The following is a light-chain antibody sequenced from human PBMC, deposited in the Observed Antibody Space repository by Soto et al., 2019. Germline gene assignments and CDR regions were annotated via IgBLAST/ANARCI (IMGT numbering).Light chain of an antibody. Sequence: IVLTQSPGTLSLSPGERATLSCRASQSVSNSYLDWYQQKPGQAPRLLIYGASTRATGIPDRFSGSGSGTAFTLTINRLEPEAFAVYYCHQYASTVQKFGHGTTLEI. J-gene: IGKJ2*01. CDR1: QSVSNSY. CDR2: GAS. V-gene: IGKV3-20*01. CDR3: HQYASTVQK.